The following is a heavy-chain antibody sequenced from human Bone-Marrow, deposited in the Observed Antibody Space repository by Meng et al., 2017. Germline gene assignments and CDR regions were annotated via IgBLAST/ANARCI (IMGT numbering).Heavy chain of an antibody. CDR3: ARDSRGIAAAGPFDY. Sequence: ASVKVSCKASGYPFTDYSLHWVRQAPGQGLEWMGNINPNNGDTRYAEKFQGRVTMIRDTSISTAYMELSRLRSDDTAVYYCARDSRGIAAAGPFDYWGQGTLVTVSS. D-gene: IGHD6-13*01. J-gene: IGHJ4*02. CDR1: GYPFTDYS. CDR2: INPNNGDT. V-gene: IGHV1-2*02.